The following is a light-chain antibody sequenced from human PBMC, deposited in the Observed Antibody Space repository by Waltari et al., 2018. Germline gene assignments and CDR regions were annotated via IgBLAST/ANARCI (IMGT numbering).Light chain of an antibody. CDR3: CSYAGDYTLV. V-gene: IGLV2-11*01. CDR2: EVN. Sequence: QSALTQPPSVSGSPGQSVTISCAGTSSDVGAYHHLPWYQQSPGTAPKLLIYEVNNRPSGVPDRFSASKSGNTASLTISGLRAEDEADYYCCSYAGDYTLVFGGGTKLTVL. J-gene: IGLJ2*01. CDR1: SSDVGAYHH.